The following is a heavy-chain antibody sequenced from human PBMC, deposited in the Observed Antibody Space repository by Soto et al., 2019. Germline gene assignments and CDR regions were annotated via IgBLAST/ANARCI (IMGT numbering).Heavy chain of an antibody. D-gene: IGHD5-18*01. V-gene: IGHV3-7*05. Sequence: GGSLRLSCAASGFTFSSYWMSWVRQAPGEGLEWVANIKQDGSEKYYVDSVKGRFTISRDNAKNSLYLQMNSLRAEDTAVYYCASRRGYSYGYLLDYWGQGTLVTVSS. CDR2: IKQDGSEK. J-gene: IGHJ4*02. CDR1: GFTFSSYW. CDR3: ASRRGYSYGYLLDY.